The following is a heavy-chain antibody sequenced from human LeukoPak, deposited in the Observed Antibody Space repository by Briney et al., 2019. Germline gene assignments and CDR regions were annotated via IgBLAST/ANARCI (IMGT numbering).Heavy chain of an antibody. CDR2: IYHNGST. CDR3: ASTRSTSSNWFDP. V-gene: IGHV4-38-2*01. Sequence: TSETLSLTCAVSGYSISSGYYWGWIRQPPGKGLEWIGSIYHNGSTYYNPSLKSRVTISVDTSKNQFSLKLSSVTAADTAVYYCASTRSTSSNWFDPWGQGTLVTVSS. J-gene: IGHJ5*02. D-gene: IGHD2-2*01. CDR1: GYSISSGYY.